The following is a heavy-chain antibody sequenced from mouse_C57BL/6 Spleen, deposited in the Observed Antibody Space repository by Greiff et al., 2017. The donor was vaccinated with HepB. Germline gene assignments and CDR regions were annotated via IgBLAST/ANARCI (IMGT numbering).Heavy chain of an antibody. Sequence: EVQRVESGEGLVKPGGSLKLSCAASGFTFSSYAMSWVRQTPEKRLEWVAYISSGGDYIYYADTVKGRFTISRDNARNTLYLQMSSLKSEDTAMYYCTRVVYDYDSYYFDYWGQGTTLTVSS. CDR2: ISSGGDYI. J-gene: IGHJ2*01. CDR3: TRVVYDYDSYYFDY. CDR1: GFTFSSYA. V-gene: IGHV5-9-1*02. D-gene: IGHD2-4*01.